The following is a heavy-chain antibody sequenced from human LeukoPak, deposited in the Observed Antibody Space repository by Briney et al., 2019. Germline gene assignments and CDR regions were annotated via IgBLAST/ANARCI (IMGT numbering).Heavy chain of an antibody. D-gene: IGHD5-24*01. V-gene: IGHV3-7*01. CDR1: GFILSSHW. Sequence: GGCLRLSCAASGFILSSHWMRWVRQDPGRGWEWVASIKEEGREKSYMDSVEGRFTISRDNAKNSLYLQVKSVRAEDTAVYYCARSYDGYVRSFDYWRQGAMATV. CDR2: IKEEGREK. CDR3: ARSYDGYVRSFDY. J-gene: IGHJ4*02.